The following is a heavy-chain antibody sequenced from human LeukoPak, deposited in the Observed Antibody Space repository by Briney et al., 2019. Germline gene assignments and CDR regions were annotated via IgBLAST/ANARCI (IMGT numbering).Heavy chain of an antibody. CDR1: GFTFSSYA. V-gene: IGHV3-30-3*01. CDR2: VSYDGTNQ. J-gene: IGHJ5*02. D-gene: IGHD4-17*01. Sequence: PGGSLRLSCAASGFTFSSYAMHWVRQAPGKGLEWVTVVSYDGTNQYYADSVKGRFTVSRDKSKNTLYLQMNSLRAEDTAVYYCARAVFPDGDSYNWFDPWGQGTLVTVSS. CDR3: ARAVFPDGDSYNWFDP.